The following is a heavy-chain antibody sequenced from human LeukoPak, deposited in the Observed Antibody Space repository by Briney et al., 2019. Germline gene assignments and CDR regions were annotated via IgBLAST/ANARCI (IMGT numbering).Heavy chain of an antibody. Sequence: ASVKVSCKASGYTFTSYYMHWVRQAPGQGLEWMGIINPSGGSTSYAQKFQGRVTMTRDTSISTAYMELSRLRSDDTAVYYCARDRRWFGDSGAFDIWGQGTMVTVSS. CDR3: ARDRRWFGDSGAFDI. CDR1: GYTFTSYY. D-gene: IGHD3-10*01. CDR2: INPSGGST. J-gene: IGHJ3*02. V-gene: IGHV1-46*01.